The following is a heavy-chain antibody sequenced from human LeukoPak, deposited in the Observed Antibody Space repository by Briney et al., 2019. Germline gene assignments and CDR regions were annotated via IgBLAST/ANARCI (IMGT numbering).Heavy chain of an antibody. Sequence: GGSLRLSCAASGFTFSSYAMHWVRQAPGKGLEWVSGVSGNDGNTYYANSVKGRFSISRDNSKNTLYLQMNSLRADDTAVYYCAKEGDSSAWYELEYWGQGILVTVSS. V-gene: IGHV3-23*01. J-gene: IGHJ4*02. D-gene: IGHD6-19*01. CDR1: GFTFSSYA. CDR2: VSGNDGNT. CDR3: AKEGDSSAWYELEY.